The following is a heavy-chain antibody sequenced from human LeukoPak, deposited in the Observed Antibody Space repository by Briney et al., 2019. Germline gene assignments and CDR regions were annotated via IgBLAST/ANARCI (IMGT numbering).Heavy chain of an antibody. CDR1: GYTFTGYY. J-gene: IGHJ4*02. D-gene: IGHD2-8*02. V-gene: IGHV1-2*02. Sequence: ASVKVSCKASGYTFTGYYMHWVRQAPGQGLEWMGWINPNSGGTNYAQKFQGRVTMTRDTSISTAYMELSRLRSDDTAVFYCARRGTGASTEDFDYWGQGTLVTVYS. CDR2: INPNSGGT. CDR3: ARRGTGASTEDFDY.